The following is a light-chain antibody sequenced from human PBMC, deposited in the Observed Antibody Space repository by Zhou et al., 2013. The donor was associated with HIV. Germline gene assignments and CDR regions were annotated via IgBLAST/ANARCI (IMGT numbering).Light chain of an antibody. CDR3: QQSYSTLT. J-gene: IGKJ4*01. V-gene: IGKV1-39*01. CDR2: SAS. Sequence: DIQMTQSPSSLSASVGDRVTITCQASQDISNYLNWYQQKPGKAPKVLIYSASNLRSGVPSRFSGSGSGADFTLTLSSLQPEDFATYYCQQSYSTLTFGGGTKVEIK. CDR1: QDISNY.